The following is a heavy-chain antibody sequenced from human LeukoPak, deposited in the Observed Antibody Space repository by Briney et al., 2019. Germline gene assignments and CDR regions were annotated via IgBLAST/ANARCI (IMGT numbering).Heavy chain of an antibody. J-gene: IGHJ5*02. CDR1: GITFSGYS. V-gene: IGHV3-48*01. Sequence: GGSLRLSCVVSGITFSGYSMIWVRQAPGKGLEWLSFMTTSGNTIFYAESVKGRFTISRDNSKNTLYLQMNSLRAEDTAVYYCARDSGSGTGNKLFDPWGQGTLVTVSS. CDR2: MTTSGNTI. CDR3: ARDSGSGTGNKLFDP. D-gene: IGHD3-10*01.